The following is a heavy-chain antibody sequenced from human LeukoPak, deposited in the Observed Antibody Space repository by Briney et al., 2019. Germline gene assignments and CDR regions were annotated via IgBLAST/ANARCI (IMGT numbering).Heavy chain of an antibody. CDR1: GGSISSSSYY. V-gene: IGHV4-39*07. D-gene: IGHD6-19*01. Sequence: PSETLSLTCTVSGGSISSSSYYWGWIRQPPGKGLEWIGSIYYSGSTYYNPSLKSRVTISVDTSKNQFSLKLSSVTAADTAVYYCARGRRERQWLVFRGPFDYWGQGTLVTVSS. CDR2: IYYSGST. J-gene: IGHJ4*02. CDR3: ARGRRERQWLVFRGPFDY.